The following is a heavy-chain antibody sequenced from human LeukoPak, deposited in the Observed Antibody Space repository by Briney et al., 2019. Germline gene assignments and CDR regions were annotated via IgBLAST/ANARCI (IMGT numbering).Heavy chain of an antibody. Sequence: GGSLRLSCAASGFTFSGSAMHWVRQASGKGLGWVGRIRSKANSYATAYAASVKGRFTISRDDSKNTAYLQMNSLKTEDTAVYYCRYYEGCNDYWGQGTLVTVSS. CDR2: IRSKANSYAT. CDR3: RYYEGCNDY. V-gene: IGHV3-73*01. J-gene: IGHJ4*02. D-gene: IGHD3-3*01. CDR1: GFTFSGSA.